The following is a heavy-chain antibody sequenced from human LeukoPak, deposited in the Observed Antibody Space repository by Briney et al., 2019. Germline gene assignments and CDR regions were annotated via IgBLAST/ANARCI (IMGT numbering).Heavy chain of an antibody. V-gene: IGHV4-39*07. CDR1: GDSISSSSYY. CDR2: IYYSGST. J-gene: IGHJ4*02. Sequence: SETLSLTCTVLGDSISSSSYYWGWIRQPPGKGLEWIGNIYYSGSTYYNPSLKSRVTISVDTSKNQFSLKLSSVTAADTAVYYCAREQDYFDYWGQGTLVTVSS. CDR3: AREQDYFDY.